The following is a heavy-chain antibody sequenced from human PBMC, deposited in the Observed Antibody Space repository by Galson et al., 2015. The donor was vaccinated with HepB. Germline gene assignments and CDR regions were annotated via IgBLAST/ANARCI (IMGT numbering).Heavy chain of an antibody. D-gene: IGHD1-26*01. V-gene: IGHV3-15*05. Sequence: SLRLSCAVSGFTFTNAWMSWVRQAPGKGLEWVGRIKNKTEGGTIEDAAPVKGRFTISRDDSKNTLNLQMNSLTTEDTAVYYCAVYRGYMDVWGQGTTVSVSS. CDR2: IKNKTEGGTI. CDR1: GFTFTNAW. J-gene: IGHJ6*03. CDR3: AVYRGYMDV.